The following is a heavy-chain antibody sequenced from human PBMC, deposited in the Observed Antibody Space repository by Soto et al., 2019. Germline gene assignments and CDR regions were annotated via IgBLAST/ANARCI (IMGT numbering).Heavy chain of an antibody. V-gene: IGHV3-21*01. CDR2: ISSSSSYI. D-gene: IGHD1-26*01. CDR1: GFTFSSYS. CDR3: ARAGESGAYFDY. Sequence: EVQLVESGGGLVKPGGSLRLSCAASGFTFSSYSMNWVRQAPGKGLEWVSSISSSSSYIYYADSVKGRFTISRDNAKNSLYLQMNSLRAEDTAVYYCARAGESGAYFDYWGQGTLVTVSS. J-gene: IGHJ4*02.